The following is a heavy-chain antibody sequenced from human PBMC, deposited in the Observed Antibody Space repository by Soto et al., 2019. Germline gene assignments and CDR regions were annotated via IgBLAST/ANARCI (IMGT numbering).Heavy chain of an antibody. Sequence: GASLRLSCASSGFTFSSYAMHWVRQAPGKGLEWVAVISYDGSNKYYADSVKGRFTISRDNSKNTLYLQMNSLRAEDTAVYYCARDRGPLIAAAGPANWFDPWGQGTLVTVSS. CDR1: GFTFSSYA. CDR2: ISYDGSNK. D-gene: IGHD6-13*01. V-gene: IGHV3-30-3*01. J-gene: IGHJ5*02. CDR3: ARDRGPLIAAAGPANWFDP.